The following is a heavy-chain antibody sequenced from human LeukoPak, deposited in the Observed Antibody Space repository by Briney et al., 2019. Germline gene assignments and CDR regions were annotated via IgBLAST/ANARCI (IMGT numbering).Heavy chain of an antibody. CDR3: ARDWGNWDFDY. CDR1: GFTFSNAG. D-gene: IGHD1-1*01. CDR2: ISSLSNYI. Sequence: GGSLRLSCAASGFTFSNAGMSWVRQAPGKGLEWVSSISSLSNYIYYEDSVEGRFTISRDYAKNSLYLQMNSLRAEDTAVYYCARDWGNWDFDYWGQGTLVIVSS. V-gene: IGHV3-21*01. J-gene: IGHJ4*02.